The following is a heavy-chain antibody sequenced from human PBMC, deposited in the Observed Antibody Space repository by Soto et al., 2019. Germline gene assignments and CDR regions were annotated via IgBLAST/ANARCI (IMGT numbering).Heavy chain of an antibody. CDR3: ARDGGHWDFDY. CDR1: GYTFTSGY. Sequence: QVQLVQSGAEVKKPGASVTVSCKASGYTFTSGYIHWVRQAPGEGPEWMGVMYPSGAAPTYAQKFQGRVTTTRDTSTSTVYMQLSSLRSEDTAVYFCARDGGHWDFDYWGQGTLVTVSS. CDR2: MYPSGAAP. D-gene: IGHD3-16*01. J-gene: IGHJ4*02. V-gene: IGHV1-46*01.